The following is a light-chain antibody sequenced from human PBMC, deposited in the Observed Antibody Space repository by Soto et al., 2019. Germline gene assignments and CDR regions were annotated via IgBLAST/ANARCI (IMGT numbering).Light chain of an antibody. V-gene: IGKV3-20*01. CDR1: QSVSSSY. J-gene: IGKJ4*01. CDR3: HEYGAFGGLT. Sequence: EIVLTQSPGTLSLSPGERATLSCRASQSVSSSYLAWYQQKPGQAPRLLIYGASSRATGIPDRFSGSGSGTDFTITISRLKPEDFSVYYCHEYGAFGGLTFGVGTKVEIK. CDR2: GAS.